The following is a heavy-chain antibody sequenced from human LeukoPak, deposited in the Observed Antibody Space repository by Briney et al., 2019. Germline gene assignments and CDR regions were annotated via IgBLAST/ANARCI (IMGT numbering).Heavy chain of an antibody. J-gene: IGHJ5*02. V-gene: IGHV1-18*01. D-gene: IGHD3-9*01. CDR1: GYTFTSYG. Sequence: ASVKVSCKASGYTFTSYGISWVRHAPGQGLEWLGCISAYNGNTNYAQKLQGRVTMTTDTSTSTAYMELRGLRSDDTAVYYCARGPRYYDILTGHKFDPWGQGTLVTVSS. CDR2: ISAYNGNT. CDR3: ARGPRYYDILTGHKFDP.